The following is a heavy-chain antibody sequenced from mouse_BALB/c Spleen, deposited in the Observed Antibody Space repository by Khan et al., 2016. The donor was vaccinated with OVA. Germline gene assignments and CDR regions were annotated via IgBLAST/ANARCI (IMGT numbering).Heavy chain of an antibody. J-gene: IGHJ3*01. V-gene: IGHV1-80*01. Sequence: QLSGAELVRPGSSVKISCKASGYTFSSSWMNWVKQRPGQGLEWIGQIFPGNDDADYNGKFKGKATRTADKSSRTAYMKLNSLTSEDSADYFCSLYFGIRFASWGQGTLVTVSA. D-gene: IGHD1-1*01. CDR2: IFPGNDDA. CDR1: GYTFSSSW. CDR3: SLYFGIRFAS.